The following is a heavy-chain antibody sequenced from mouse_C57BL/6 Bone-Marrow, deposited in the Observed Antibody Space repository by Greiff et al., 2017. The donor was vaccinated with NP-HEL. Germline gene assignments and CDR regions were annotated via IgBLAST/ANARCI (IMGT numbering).Heavy chain of an antibody. CDR2: ISYSGST. J-gene: IGHJ3*01. CDR3: SRRGSSSAGFAY. D-gene: IGHD1-1*01. Sequence: EVKLEESGPGLAKPSQSLSLTCYVTGYSITSDYWNWIRKFPGNKLEYMGYISYSGSTYYNPSLKSRNSITRDTTKNQSYLQLNAGTTDDTATYYCSRRGSSSAGFAYWGQGTLVTVSA. CDR1: GYSITSDY. V-gene: IGHV3-8*01.